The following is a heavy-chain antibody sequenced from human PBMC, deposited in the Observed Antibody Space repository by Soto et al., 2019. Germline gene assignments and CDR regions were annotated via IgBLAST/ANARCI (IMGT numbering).Heavy chain of an antibody. Sequence: QVQLVESGGGVVQPGRSLRLSCAASGFTFSSYGMHWVRQAPGKGLEWVAVISYDGSNKYYADSVKGRFTISRDNSKKTLYLQMNSMRAEDTAVYYCVNIVATIDYYYYYGMDVWGQGTTVTVSS. CDR1: GFTFSSYG. J-gene: IGHJ6*02. CDR3: VNIVATIDYYYYYGMDV. V-gene: IGHV3-30*03. CDR2: ISYDGSNK. D-gene: IGHD5-12*01.